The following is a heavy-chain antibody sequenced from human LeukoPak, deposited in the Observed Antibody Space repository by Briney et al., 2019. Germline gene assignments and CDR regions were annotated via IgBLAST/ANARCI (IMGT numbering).Heavy chain of an antibody. V-gene: IGHV3-23*01. D-gene: IGHD3-3*01. CDR2: ISGSGGST. Sequence: GGSLRLSCAASGFTFSSYAMSWVRQAPGKGLEWVSVISGSGGSTYYADSVKGRFTISRDNSKNTLYLQMNSLRAEDTAVYYCAKAPLEWQWKDWFDPWGQGTLVTVSS. CDR1: GFTFSSYA. J-gene: IGHJ5*02. CDR3: AKAPLEWQWKDWFDP.